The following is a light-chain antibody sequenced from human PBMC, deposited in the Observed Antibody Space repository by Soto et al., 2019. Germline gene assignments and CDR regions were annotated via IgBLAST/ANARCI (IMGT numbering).Light chain of an antibody. CDR2: AAS. CDR1: QSISSY. V-gene: IGKV1-39*01. Sequence: DIQMTQSPSSLSSSAGERATISCRASQSISSYLNWYQQKPGKAPKLLIYAASSLQSGVPSRFSGSGSGTDFTLTISSLQPEDFATYYCQHTVGLTFGGGTKVDIK. CDR3: QHTVGLT. J-gene: IGKJ4*01.